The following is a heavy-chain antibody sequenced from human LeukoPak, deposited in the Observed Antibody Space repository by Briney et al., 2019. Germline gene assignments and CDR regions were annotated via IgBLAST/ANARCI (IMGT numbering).Heavy chain of an antibody. V-gene: IGHV4-38-2*01. J-gene: IGHJ5*02. Sequence: SGTLSLTCAVSGYSISSGYYWGWIRPPPGKGLEGIESFFQRGYSYCNPSLKSRVTISVDTSRNQFSLKLSSVTAADTAVYYCAGDKETTGNGRPNWFDPWGQGTLVTVSS. CDR2: FFQRGYS. D-gene: IGHD1-1*01. CDR3: AGDKETTGNGRPNWFDP. CDR1: GYSISSGYY.